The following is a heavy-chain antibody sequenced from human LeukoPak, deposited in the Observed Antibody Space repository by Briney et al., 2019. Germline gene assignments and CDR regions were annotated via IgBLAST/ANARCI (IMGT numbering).Heavy chain of an antibody. Sequence: SETLSLTCAVYGGSFSGYYWSWIRQPPGKGLEWIGEINHSGSTNYNPSLKSRVTISVDTSKNQFSLKLSSVTAADTAVYHCARGPRYSSSWYYYYYYYMDVWGKGTTVTVSS. V-gene: IGHV4-34*01. D-gene: IGHD6-13*01. J-gene: IGHJ6*03. CDR2: INHSGST. CDR3: ARGPRYSSSWYYYYYYYMDV. CDR1: GGSFSGYY.